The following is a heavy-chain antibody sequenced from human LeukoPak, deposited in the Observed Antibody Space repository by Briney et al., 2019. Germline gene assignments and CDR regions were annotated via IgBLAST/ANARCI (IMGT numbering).Heavy chain of an antibody. CDR3: ARAPIVVVVAATLVGFDP. V-gene: IGHV4-59*12. J-gene: IGHJ5*02. D-gene: IGHD2-15*01. CDR2: IYYSGST. Sequence: PSETLSLTCTVSGGSISSYYWSWIRQPPGKGLEWIGYIYYSGSTNYNPSLKSRVTISVDTSKNQFSLKLSSVTAADTAVYYCARAPIVVVVAATLVGFDPWGQGTLVTVSS. CDR1: GGSISSYY.